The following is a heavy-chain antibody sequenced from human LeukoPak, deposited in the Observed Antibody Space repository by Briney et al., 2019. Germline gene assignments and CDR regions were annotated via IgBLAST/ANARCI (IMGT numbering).Heavy chain of an antibody. V-gene: IGHV1-69*04. CDR2: IIPILGIA. D-gene: IGHD2-15*01. Sequence: PVKVSCKASGGTFSSYAISWVRQAPGQGLEWMGRIIPILGIANYAQKFQGRVTITADKSTSTAYIELSSLRSEDTAVYYCARGTGSEAFDIWGPGTMVTVSS. CDR1: GGTFSSYA. J-gene: IGHJ3*02. CDR3: ARGTGSEAFDI.